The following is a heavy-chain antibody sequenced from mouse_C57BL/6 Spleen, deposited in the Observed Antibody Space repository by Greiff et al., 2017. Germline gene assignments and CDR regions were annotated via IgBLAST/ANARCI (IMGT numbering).Heavy chain of an antibody. D-gene: IGHD1-1*01. CDR3: ARRDGLVAEWAY. CDR1: GYTFTSYW. V-gene: IGHV1-55*01. CDR2: IYPGSGST. J-gene: IGHJ3*01. Sequence: QVQLQQPGAELVKPGASVKMSCKASGYTFTSYWITWVKQRPGQGLEWIGDIYPGSGSTNYNEKFKSKATLTVDTSSSTAYMQLSSLTSDDSAVYYCARRDGLVAEWAYWGQGTLVTVSA.